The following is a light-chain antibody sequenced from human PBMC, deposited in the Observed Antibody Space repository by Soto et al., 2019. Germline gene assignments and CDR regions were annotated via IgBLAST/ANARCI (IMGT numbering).Light chain of an antibody. J-gene: IGLJ3*02. CDR3: SSYAGRNTWV. V-gene: IGLV2-14*03. Sequence: QSVLTQPASVSGSPGQSVTISCTGTSNDVGAYKYVSWYQKHPGKAPKLMIYGVSNRPSGISDRFSGSKSGNTASLTVSGLQAEDEADYYCSSYAGRNTWVFGGGTKLTVL. CDR1: SNDVGAYKY. CDR2: GVS.